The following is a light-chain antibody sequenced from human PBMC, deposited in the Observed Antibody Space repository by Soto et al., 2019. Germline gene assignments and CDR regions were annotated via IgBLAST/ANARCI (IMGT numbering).Light chain of an antibody. Sequence: QSVLTQPASVSGSPGPSITISCTGTSSDVGSYNLVSWYQQHPGKAPKLMIYEGSKRPSGVSNRFSGSKSGNTASLTISGLQAEDEADYYCCSYAGSSTFGVVFGGGTKLTVL. CDR2: EGS. J-gene: IGLJ2*01. V-gene: IGLV2-23*03. CDR3: CSYAGSSTFGVV. CDR1: SSDVGSYNL.